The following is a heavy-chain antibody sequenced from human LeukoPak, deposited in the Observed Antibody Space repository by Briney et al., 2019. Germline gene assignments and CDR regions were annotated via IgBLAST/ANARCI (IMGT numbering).Heavy chain of an antibody. CDR3: AKVGCSSTSCYGHYYYMDV. CDR2: IRYDGSNK. Sequence: PGGSLRLSCAASGFTFSSYGMHWVRQAPGKGLEWVAFIRYDGSNKYYADSVKGRFTISRDNSKNTLYLQMNSLRAEDTAVYYCAKVGCSSTSCYGHYYYMDVWGKGTTVTVSS. J-gene: IGHJ6*03. V-gene: IGHV3-30*02. CDR1: GFTFSSYG. D-gene: IGHD2-2*01.